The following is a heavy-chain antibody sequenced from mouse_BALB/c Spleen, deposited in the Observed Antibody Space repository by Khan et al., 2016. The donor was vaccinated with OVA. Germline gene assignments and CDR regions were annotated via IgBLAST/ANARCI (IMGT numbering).Heavy chain of an antibody. CDR3: ARAGYSSRVYTMDY. D-gene: IGHD1-1*01. Sequence: QVQLQQPGPELVKPGASVRISCKTSGYTFTTHYKHWVRQRPGQGLEWIGWIYPGNVNTMYNEKFKGKATLTADKSSSTVYMQLSSLTSEDSAVYFSARAGYSSRVYTMDYWGQGTSVTVSS. CDR2: IYPGNVNT. V-gene: IGHV1S56*01. CDR1: GYTFTTHY. J-gene: IGHJ4*01.